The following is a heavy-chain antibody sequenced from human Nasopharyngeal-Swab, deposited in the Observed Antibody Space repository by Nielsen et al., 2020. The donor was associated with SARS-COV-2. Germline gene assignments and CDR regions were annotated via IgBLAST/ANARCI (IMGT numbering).Heavy chain of an antibody. Sequence: GESLKISCAASGFTFSSYSMNWVRQAPGKGLEWVSSISSSSGYIYYADSVKGRFTISRDDAKNSLYLQMNSLRAEDTAVYYCARHMTTVTLQRGMDVWGQGTTVTVSS. CDR3: ARHMTTVTLQRGMDV. V-gene: IGHV3-21*01. CDR1: GFTFSSYS. J-gene: IGHJ6*02. CDR2: ISSSSGYI. D-gene: IGHD4-11*01.